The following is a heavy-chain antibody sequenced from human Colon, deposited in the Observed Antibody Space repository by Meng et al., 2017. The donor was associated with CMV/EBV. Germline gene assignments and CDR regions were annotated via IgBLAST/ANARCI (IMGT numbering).Heavy chain of an antibody. CDR1: YGLTHYD. Sequence: YGLTHYDVDWVRQAAGQGLEWMGWIHQNSGDTGYAQKFQGRVIMTRNISTSTAYMELSGLRFDDTAVYYCVRANGYSYGFAPTSLDLWGQGTLVTVSS. J-gene: IGHJ5*02. V-gene: IGHV1-8*01. CDR2: IHQNSGDT. D-gene: IGHD5-18*01. CDR3: VRANGYSYGFAPTSLDL.